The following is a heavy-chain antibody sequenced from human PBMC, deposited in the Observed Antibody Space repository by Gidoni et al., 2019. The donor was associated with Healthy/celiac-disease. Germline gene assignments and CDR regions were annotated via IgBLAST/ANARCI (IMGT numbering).Heavy chain of an antibody. CDR3: ASPYCGGDCSLYYYYYGMDV. V-gene: IGHV3-48*03. CDR1: GFTFSSYE. D-gene: IGHD2-21*01. CDR2: ISSSGSTI. Sequence: EVQLVESGGGLVHPGGSLRLPCAASGFTFSSYEMNWVRQAPGKGLEWVSYISSSGSTIYYADSVKGRFTISRDNAKNSLYLQMNSLRAEDTAVYYCASPYCGGDCSLYYYYYGMDVWGQGTTVTVSS. J-gene: IGHJ6*02.